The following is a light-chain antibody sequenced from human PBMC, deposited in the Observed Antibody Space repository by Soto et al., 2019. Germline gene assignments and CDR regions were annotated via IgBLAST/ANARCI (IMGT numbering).Light chain of an antibody. CDR1: QSIKNW. Sequence: DIPLTQSPSALSPCVGXWVSITCRASQSIKNWLAWYQQKPGTAPKFLIYDASTLESGVPSRFSGSGSGTEFTLTISSLQADDFATYFCQQYDDYPLTFGGGTKVDI. V-gene: IGKV1-5*01. J-gene: IGKJ4*01. CDR3: QQYDDYPLT. CDR2: DAS.